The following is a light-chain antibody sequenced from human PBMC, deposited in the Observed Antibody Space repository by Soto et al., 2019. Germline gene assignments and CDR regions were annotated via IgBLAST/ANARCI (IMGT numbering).Light chain of an antibody. Sequence: ESVLTQSPATLSLSPGDRATLSCRASQSITNSLAWYRHQPGQPPRLLIYDASKRATGIPARFIGSGSGTHFTLTISSLEPEGCGLYYCQQRSNWPSVTFGGGTKVEIK. CDR1: QSITNS. J-gene: IGKJ4*01. CDR3: QQRSNWPSVT. CDR2: DAS. V-gene: IGKV3-11*01.